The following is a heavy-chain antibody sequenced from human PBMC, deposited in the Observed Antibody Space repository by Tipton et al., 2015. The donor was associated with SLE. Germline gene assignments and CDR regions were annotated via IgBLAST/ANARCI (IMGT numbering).Heavy chain of an antibody. V-gene: IGHV3-23*01. Sequence: SLRLSCAASGFTFSSYAMSWVRQAPGKGLEWVSAISGSGGSTYYADSVKGRFTISRDNAKNSLYLQMNSLRAEDTAVYYWCCRGPYTSAWEYYGMDVWGQGTLVTVSS. CDR1: GFTFSSYA. D-gene: IGHD6-19*01. CDR3: CCRGPYTSAWEYYGMDV. J-gene: IGHJ6*02. CDR2: ISGSGGST.